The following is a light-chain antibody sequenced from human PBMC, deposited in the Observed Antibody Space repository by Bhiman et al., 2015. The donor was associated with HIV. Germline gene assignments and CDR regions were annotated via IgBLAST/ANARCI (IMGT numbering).Light chain of an antibody. V-gene: IGLV1-40*01. CDR3: QAWDRNSAV. J-gene: IGLJ2*01. CDR1: SSNIGAGYD. CDR2: GNS. Sequence: QSVLTQPPSVSGAPGQRVTISCTGSSSNIGAGYDVHWYQQLPGTAPKLLIYGNSNRPSGVPDRFSGSKSGTSASLAITGLQALDEADYYCQAWDRNSAVFGGGTKLTVL.